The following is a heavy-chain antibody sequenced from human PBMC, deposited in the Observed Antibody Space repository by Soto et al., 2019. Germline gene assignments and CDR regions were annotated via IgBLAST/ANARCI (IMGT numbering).Heavy chain of an antibody. Sequence: QVQLVESGGGVVQPGRSLRLSCAASGFTFSSYGMHWVRQAPGKGLEWVAVISYDGSNKYYADSVKGRFTISRDNSKNTLYLQMNSLRAEDTAVYYCAKRGRGGGYEYFDYWGQGTLVTVSS. D-gene: IGHD5-12*01. V-gene: IGHV3-30*18. CDR2: ISYDGSNK. J-gene: IGHJ4*02. CDR1: GFTFSSYG. CDR3: AKRGRGGGYEYFDY.